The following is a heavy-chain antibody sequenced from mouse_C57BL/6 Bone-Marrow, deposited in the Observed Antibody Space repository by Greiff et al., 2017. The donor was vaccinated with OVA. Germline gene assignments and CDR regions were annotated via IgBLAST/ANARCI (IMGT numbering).Heavy chain of an antibody. CDR1: GFTFSSYG. CDR3: ARHYGKGDYAMDY. Sequence: EVKVVESGGDLVKPGGSLKLSCAASGFTFSSYGMSWVRQTPDKRLEWVATISSGGSYTYYPDSVKGRFTISRDNAKNTLYLQMSSLKSEDTAMYYCARHYGKGDYAMDYWGQGTSVTVSS. V-gene: IGHV5-6*01. J-gene: IGHJ4*01. D-gene: IGHD2-1*01. CDR2: ISSGGSYT.